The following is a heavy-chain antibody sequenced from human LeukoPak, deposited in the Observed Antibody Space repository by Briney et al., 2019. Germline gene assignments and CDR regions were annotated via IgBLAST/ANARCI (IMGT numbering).Heavy chain of an antibody. Sequence: QPGGSLRLSCAASGFTFSSYAMSWVRQAPGKGLEWVSAISGSGGSTYYADSVKGRFTISRDNSRNTLYLQMNSLRGEDTAVYYCAKGKVSSSWYTDYYGMDVWGQGTTVTVSS. V-gene: IGHV3-23*01. J-gene: IGHJ6*02. CDR3: AKGKVSSSWYTDYYGMDV. CDR2: ISGSGGST. CDR1: GFTFSSYA. D-gene: IGHD6-13*01.